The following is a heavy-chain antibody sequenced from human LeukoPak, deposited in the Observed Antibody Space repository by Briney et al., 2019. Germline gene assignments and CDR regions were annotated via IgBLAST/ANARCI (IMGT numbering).Heavy chain of an antibody. J-gene: IGHJ6*02. V-gene: IGHV1-46*01. CDR2: IYPRDGST. CDR3: ARVDVSYYGSGSYLYGMDI. CDR1: RYTFTNNY. Sequence: ASVKVSCKASRYTFTNNYLHWVRQAPGQGLEWMGMIYPRDGSTSYAQKFQGRVTITADESTSTAYMELSSLRSEDTAVYYCARVDVSYYGSGSYLYGMDIWGQGTTVTVSS. D-gene: IGHD3-10*01.